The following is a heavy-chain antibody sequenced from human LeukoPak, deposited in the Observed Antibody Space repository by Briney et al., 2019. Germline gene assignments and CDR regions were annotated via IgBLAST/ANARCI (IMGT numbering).Heavy chain of an antibody. CDR1: GGSISSGSYH. CDR2: IYTSGST. CDR3: ASAYTSRARGYFDD. J-gene: IGHJ4*02. V-gene: IGHV4-61*02. D-gene: IGHD3-16*01. Sequence: PSETLSLTCTVSGGSISSGSYHWSWVRQPAGKGLEWIGRIYTSGSTNYNPSLKSRVTISVDTSKNQFSLKLSSVTAADTAVYYCASAYTSRARGYFDDWGQGTLVTVSS.